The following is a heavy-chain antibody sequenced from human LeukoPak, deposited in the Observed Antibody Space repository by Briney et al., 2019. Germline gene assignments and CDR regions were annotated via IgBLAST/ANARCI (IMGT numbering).Heavy chain of an antibody. Sequence: GGSLRLSCAASGFAFSNYAMSWVRQAPGKGLEWVSAVSGRDTSTYYTDSVKGRFTISRDNSKNTLYLQMNSLSAEDTAVYYCAKWGDYDVLTGYYDSDYWGQGTLVTVSS. CDR1: GFAFSNYA. CDR2: VSGRDTST. J-gene: IGHJ4*02. V-gene: IGHV3-23*01. CDR3: AKWGDYDVLTGYYDSDY. D-gene: IGHD3-9*01.